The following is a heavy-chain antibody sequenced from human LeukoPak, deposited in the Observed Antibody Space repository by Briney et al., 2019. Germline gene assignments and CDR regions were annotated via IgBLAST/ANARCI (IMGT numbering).Heavy chain of an antibody. CDR2: ISYDGSNK. D-gene: IGHD6-6*01. V-gene: IGHV3-30*04. Sequence: GGSLRLSCAASGFTFSSYAMHWVRQAPGKGLEWVAVISYDGSNKYYADSVKGRFTISRDNSKNTLYLQMNSLRAEDTAVYYTSASSSWDDAFDIWGQGTMVTVSS. CDR3: SASSSWDDAFDI. J-gene: IGHJ3*02. CDR1: GFTFSSYA.